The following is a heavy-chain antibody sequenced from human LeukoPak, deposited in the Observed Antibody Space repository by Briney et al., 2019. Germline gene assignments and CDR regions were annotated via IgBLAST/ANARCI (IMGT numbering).Heavy chain of an antibody. J-gene: IGHJ6*02. Sequence: GGSLRLSCAASGFTFSSYWMHWVRQAPGKGLVWVSRINSDGSSTSYADSVKGRFTISRDNAKNTLYLQMNSLRAEDMAVYYCARDRPREYYYGMDVWGQGTTVTVSS. D-gene: IGHD5-24*01. CDR1: GFTFSSYW. V-gene: IGHV3-74*01. CDR3: ARDRPREYYYGMDV. CDR2: INSDGSST.